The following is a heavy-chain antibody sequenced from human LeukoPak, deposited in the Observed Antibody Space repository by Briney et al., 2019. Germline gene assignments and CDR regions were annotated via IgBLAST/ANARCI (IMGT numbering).Heavy chain of an antibody. J-gene: IGHJ5*02. V-gene: IGHV3-23*01. CDR2: ISDNGGST. CDR3: AIKPPAQTFDP. CDR1: GFTFSSYA. Sequence: GGSLRLSCVASGFTFSSYAMSWVRQVPGKGLEWVSAISDNGGSTYYADSVKGRFTISRDNSKNTLYLQMNSLRAGDTAVYYCAIKPPAQTFDPWGQGTLVTVSS.